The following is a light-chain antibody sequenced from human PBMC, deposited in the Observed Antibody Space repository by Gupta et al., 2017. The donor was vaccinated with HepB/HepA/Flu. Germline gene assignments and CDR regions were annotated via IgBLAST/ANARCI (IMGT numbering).Light chain of an antibody. V-gene: IGKV3-11*01. Sequence: EIVLTQSPATLSLSPGERATLSCRASRSVSSYLAWYQQKPGQAPRPLIYDASNRATGIPARFSGSGSGTDFTLTISSLEPEDSAVYYCQQRSSWPLTFGAGTKLEI. CDR1: RSVSSY. CDR2: DAS. CDR3: QQRSSWPLT. J-gene: IGKJ4*01.